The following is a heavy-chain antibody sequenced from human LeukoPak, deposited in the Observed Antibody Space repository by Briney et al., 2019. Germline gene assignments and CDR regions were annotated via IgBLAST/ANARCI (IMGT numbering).Heavy chain of an antibody. Sequence: ASVKASCKVSGYTLTELSMHWVRQARGKGLEWMGGFDPEDGETIYAQKFQGRVTMTEDTSTDTAYMELSSLRSEDPAVYYCATTRPRQDWNYNYWGQGTLVTVSS. V-gene: IGHV1-24*01. CDR2: FDPEDGET. D-gene: IGHD1-7*01. CDR3: ATTRPRQDWNYNY. J-gene: IGHJ4*02. CDR1: GYTLTELS.